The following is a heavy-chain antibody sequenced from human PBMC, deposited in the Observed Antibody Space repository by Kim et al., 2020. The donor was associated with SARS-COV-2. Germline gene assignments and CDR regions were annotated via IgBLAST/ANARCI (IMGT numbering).Heavy chain of an antibody. CDR1: GGSINGYF. J-gene: IGHJ4*02. V-gene: IGHV4-59*08. D-gene: IGHD1-7*01. Sequence: SETLSLTCTVSGGSINGYFWSWIRQPPGKGLEWIAYIHSTGSTNYNPSSKSRVTISLDTSKDQFFLNLNSVTAADTAVYYCARQPGGTYFFDYWGQGALVGVSS. CDR3: ARQPGGTYFFDY. CDR2: IHSTGST.